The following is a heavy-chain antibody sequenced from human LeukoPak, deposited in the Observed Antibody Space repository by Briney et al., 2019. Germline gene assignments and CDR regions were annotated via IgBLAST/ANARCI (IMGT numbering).Heavy chain of an antibody. CDR1: GGSFSGYY. CDR2: INHSGST. D-gene: IGHD6-6*01. J-gene: IGHJ3*02. V-gene: IGHV4-34*01. Sequence: KPSETLSLTCAVYGGSFSGYYWSWIRQPPGKGLEWIGEINHSGSTNYNPSLKSRVTISVDTSKNQFSLKLSSVTAADTAVYYCARGSIAARRDAFDIWGQGTMVTVSS. CDR3: ARGSIAARRDAFDI.